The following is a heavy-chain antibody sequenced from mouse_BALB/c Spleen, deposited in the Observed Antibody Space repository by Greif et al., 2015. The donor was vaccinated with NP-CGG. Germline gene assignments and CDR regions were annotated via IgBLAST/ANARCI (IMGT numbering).Heavy chain of an antibody. V-gene: IGHV1S81*02. CDR3: AIYDGYYYYAMDY. Sequence: QVQLKQSGAELVKPGASVKLSCKASGYTFTSYWMHWVKQRPGQGLEWIGEINPSNGRTNYNEKFKSKATLTVDKSSSTAYVQLSSLTSEDSAVYYCAIYDGYYYYAMDYWGQGTSVTVSS. CDR2: INPSNGRT. CDR1: GYTFTSYW. J-gene: IGHJ4*01. D-gene: IGHD2-3*01.